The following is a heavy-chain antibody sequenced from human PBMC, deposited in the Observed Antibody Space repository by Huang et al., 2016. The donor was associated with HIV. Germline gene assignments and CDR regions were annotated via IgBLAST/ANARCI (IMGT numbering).Heavy chain of an antibody. CDR2: INTNTGNP. CDR3: ARNSYNWNDISFDY. V-gene: IGHV7-4-1*02. J-gene: IGHJ4*02. D-gene: IGHD1-20*01. Sequence: QVQLVQSGSELKKPGASVRVSCKASGYTFTTYAINWVRQAPGHGLEWMGWINTNTGNPTYAQGFTGRFVFSLDTSVSTAYLQISSLKTEDTAVYYCARNSYNWNDISFDYWGQGTLVTVSS. CDR1: GYTFTTYA.